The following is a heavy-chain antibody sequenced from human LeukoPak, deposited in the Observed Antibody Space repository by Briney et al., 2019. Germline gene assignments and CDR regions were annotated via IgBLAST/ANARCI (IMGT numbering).Heavy chain of an antibody. J-gene: IGHJ2*01. CDR3: ATSPGDYPYWYFDL. V-gene: IGHV3-53*01. CDR1: GFTFSTYG. D-gene: IGHD4-17*01. CDR2: IYSGGST. Sequence: GGSLRLSCAASGFTFSTYGVYWVRQAPGKGLEWVSVIYSGGSTYYADSVKGRFTISRDNSKNTLYLQMNSLRAEDTAVYYRATSPGDYPYWYFDLWGRGTLVTVSS.